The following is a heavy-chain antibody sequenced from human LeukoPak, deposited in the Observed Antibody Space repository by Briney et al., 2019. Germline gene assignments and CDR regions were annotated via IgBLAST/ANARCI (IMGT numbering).Heavy chain of an antibody. CDR2: ISNNQGKT. CDR1: GFAVASRA. Sequence: GSLRLSCAASGFAVASRAMSWVRQAPGKGLEWVCSISNNQGKTYYADSVLGRFTISRDSSENTVSLQMNNLRVEDTGLYFCAKDHPSSGWPAFDSWGQGTLITVSS. V-gene: IGHV3-23*01. CDR3: AKDHPSSGWPAFDS. D-gene: IGHD6-19*01. J-gene: IGHJ4*02.